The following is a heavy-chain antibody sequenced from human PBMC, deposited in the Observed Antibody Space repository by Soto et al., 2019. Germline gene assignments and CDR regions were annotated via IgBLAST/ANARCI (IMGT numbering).Heavy chain of an antibody. J-gene: IGHJ5*02. CDR1: GGSFSGYS. CDR3: ARVPGP. CDR2: INDSGST. Sequence: SETLSLTCAVYGGSFSGYSWTWIRQSPRKGLEWIGQINDSGSTNYNPSLKSRVAISVDTSKNQFSLKLTSVTAADTAVYYCARVPGPWGQGTLVTVSS. V-gene: IGHV4-34*01.